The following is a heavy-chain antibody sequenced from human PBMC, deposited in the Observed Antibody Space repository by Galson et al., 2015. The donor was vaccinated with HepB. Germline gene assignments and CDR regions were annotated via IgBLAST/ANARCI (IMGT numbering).Heavy chain of an antibody. V-gene: IGHV1-2*06. D-gene: IGHD5-18*01. CDR2: INPNSGNT. CDR3: ARDLYEMDTAMGV. Sequence: SVKVSCKASGYTFNGYYIHWVRQAPGQGPEWMGRINPNSGNTNYPHKFQGRVTMTRDSSISTAYMELSRLRSDDTAIYYCARDLYEMDTAMGVWGQGTLVTVSS. J-gene: IGHJ4*02. CDR1: GYTFNGYY.